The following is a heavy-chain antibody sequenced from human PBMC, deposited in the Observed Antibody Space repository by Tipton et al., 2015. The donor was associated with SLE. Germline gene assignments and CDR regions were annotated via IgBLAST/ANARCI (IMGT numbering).Heavy chain of an antibody. CDR3: ARGTRSPGLSVYY. CDR2: INHSGST. D-gene: IGHD1-14*01. CDR1: GGSFSGYY. J-gene: IGHJ4*02. V-gene: IGHV4-34*01. Sequence: TLSLTCAVYGGSFSGYYWSWIRQPPGKGLEWIGEINHSGSTNYNPSLKSRVTISVDTSKNQFSLKLSSVTAADTAVYYCARGTRSPGLSVYYWGQGTLVTVSS.